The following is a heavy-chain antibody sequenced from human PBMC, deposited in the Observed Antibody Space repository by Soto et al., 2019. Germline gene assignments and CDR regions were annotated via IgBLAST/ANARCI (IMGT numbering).Heavy chain of an antibody. Sequence: GGSLRLSCAASGFTFSSYAMSWVRQAPGKGLEWVSVMSGGGGTTYYADSVKGRFTISRDNSKNMLYLQMNSLRAEDTAVYFCAKDMRDVGYCSGGSCYSDYWGQGTLVTVSS. D-gene: IGHD2-15*01. CDR2: MSGGGGTT. CDR3: AKDMRDVGYCSGGSCYSDY. J-gene: IGHJ4*02. CDR1: GFTFSSYA. V-gene: IGHV3-23*01.